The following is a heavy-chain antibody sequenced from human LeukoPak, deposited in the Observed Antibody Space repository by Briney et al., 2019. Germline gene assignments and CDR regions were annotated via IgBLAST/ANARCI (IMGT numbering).Heavy chain of an antibody. J-gene: IGHJ5*02. CDR2: IYYSGST. Sequence: SETLSLTCTVSGGSISSYYWSWIRQPPGKGLEWIGYIYYSGSTNYNPSLKSRVTISVDTSKNQFSLKLSSVTAADTAVYYCARELKHYYDSSGYGRVARFDPWGQGTLVTVSS. D-gene: IGHD3-22*01. CDR1: GGSISSYY. CDR3: ARELKHYYDSSGYGRVARFDP. V-gene: IGHV4-59*01.